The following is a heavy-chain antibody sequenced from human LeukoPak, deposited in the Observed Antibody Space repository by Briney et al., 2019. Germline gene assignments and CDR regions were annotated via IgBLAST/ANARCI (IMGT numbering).Heavy chain of an antibody. CDR1: GGSFSDYS. D-gene: IGHD5-12*01. J-gene: IGHJ4*02. Sequence: PLETLSLTCAVYGGSFSDYSWSWIRQPPGKGLEWIGEIDHSGSTNYNPSLKSRVTISVDTSKNQFSLRLGSVTAADTGVYYCATRLPTDYWGQETLVTVSS. CDR2: IDHSGST. CDR3: ATRLPTDY. V-gene: IGHV4-34*01.